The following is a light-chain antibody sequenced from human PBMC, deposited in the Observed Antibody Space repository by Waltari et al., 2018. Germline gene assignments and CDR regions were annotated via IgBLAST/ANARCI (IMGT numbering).Light chain of an antibody. CDR1: QTVRGY. J-gene: IGKJ5*01. CDR2: DTA. V-gene: IGKV3-11*01. Sequence: DIVLTQSPATLSLSPGERAILSCRASQTVRGYLAWFQQKPAQAPRLLIYDTAQWATGIPARFSGSGSGTDFTLPIRNLEPEDFAVYFCQHRGNWPPSMTFGQGTRLE. CDR3: QHRGNWPPSMT.